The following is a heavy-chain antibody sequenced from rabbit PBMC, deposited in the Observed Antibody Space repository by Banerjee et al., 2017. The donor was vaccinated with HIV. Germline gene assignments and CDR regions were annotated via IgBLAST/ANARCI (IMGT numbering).Heavy chain of an antibody. CDR2: IDTGSSGST. CDR1: GIDFSSYYY. CDR3: TKNYNL. Sequence: QSLEESGGGLVKPGASLTLTCTASGIDFSSYYYMCWVRQAPEKGLEWIGCIDTGSSGSTYYASWAKGRFTISKTSSTTVTLQLNSLTAADTATYFCTKNYNLWGPGTLVTVS. J-gene: IGHJ4*01. V-gene: IGHV1S40*01.